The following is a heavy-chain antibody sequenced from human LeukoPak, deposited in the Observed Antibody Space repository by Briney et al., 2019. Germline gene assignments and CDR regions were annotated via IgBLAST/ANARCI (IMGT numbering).Heavy chain of an antibody. Sequence: PGGSLRLSCAASGFTFSSYAMSWVRQAPGKGLEWVAVISYDGSNKYYADSVKGRFTISRDNSKNTLYLQMNSLRAEDTAVYYCARDGRGYCTNGVCYRGDYYYYYMDVWGKGTTVTVSS. CDR2: ISYDGSNK. CDR1: GFTFSSYA. D-gene: IGHD2-8*01. CDR3: ARDGRGYCTNGVCYRGDYYYYYMDV. V-gene: IGHV3-30*04. J-gene: IGHJ6*03.